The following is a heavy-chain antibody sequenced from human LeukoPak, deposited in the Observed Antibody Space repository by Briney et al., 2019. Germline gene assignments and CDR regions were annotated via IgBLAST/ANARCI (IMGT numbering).Heavy chain of an antibody. Sequence: GGSLRLSCAASGFTFSSYAMSWVRQAPGKGLEWVSAISGSGGSTYYADSVKGRSTISRDNSKNTLYLQMNSLRAEDTAVYYCGQYGSGSSDDAFDIWGQGTMVTVSS. J-gene: IGHJ3*02. CDR1: GFTFSSYA. D-gene: IGHD3-10*01. CDR3: GQYGSGSSDDAFDI. V-gene: IGHV3-23*01. CDR2: ISGSGGST.